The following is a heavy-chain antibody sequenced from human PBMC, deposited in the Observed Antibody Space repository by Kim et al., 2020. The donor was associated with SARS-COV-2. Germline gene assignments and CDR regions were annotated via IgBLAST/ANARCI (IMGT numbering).Heavy chain of an antibody. J-gene: IGHJ6*01. CDR3: ARDPWSRLRGVIYSYYG. CDR1: GFTFSSYA. Sequence: GGSLGLSCAASGFTFSSYAMHWVRQAPGKGLEWVAVISYDGSNKYYADSVKGRFTISRDNSKNTLYLQMNSLRAEDTAVYHCARDPWSRLRGVIYSYYG. CDR2: ISYDGSNK. D-gene: IGHD3-10*01. V-gene: IGHV3-30-3*01.